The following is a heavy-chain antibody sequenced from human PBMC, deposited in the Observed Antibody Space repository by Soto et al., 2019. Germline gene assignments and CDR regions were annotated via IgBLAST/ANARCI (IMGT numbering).Heavy chain of an antibody. J-gene: IGHJ4*02. CDR1: GGTFSSYT. V-gene: IGHV1-69*04. Sequence: SVKVSCKASGGTFSSYTISWVRQAPGQGLEWMGRIIPILGIANYAQKFQGRVTITADKSTSTAYMELSSLRSEDTAVYYCARDQDYYDSSGPSLDYWAREPWSPSPQ. CDR3: ARDQDYYDSSGPSLDY. CDR2: IIPILGIA. D-gene: IGHD3-22*01.